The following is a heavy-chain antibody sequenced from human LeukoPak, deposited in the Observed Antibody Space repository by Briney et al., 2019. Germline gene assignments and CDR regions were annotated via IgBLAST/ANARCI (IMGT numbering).Heavy chain of an antibody. V-gene: IGHV4-59*12. CDR1: GGSISSYY. D-gene: IGHD4-17*01. CDR3: ASAPTKYHYGVSPNAFDI. J-gene: IGHJ3*02. CDR2: IYYSGST. Sequence: SETLSLTCTVSGGSISSYYWSWIRQPPGKGLEWIGYIYYSGSTNYNPSLKSRVTISVDTSKNQFSLKLSSVTAADTAVYYCASAPTKYHYGVSPNAFDIWGQGTMVTVSS.